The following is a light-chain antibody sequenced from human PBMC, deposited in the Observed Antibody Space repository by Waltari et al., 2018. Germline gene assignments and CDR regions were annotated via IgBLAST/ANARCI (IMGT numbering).Light chain of an antibody. V-gene: IGKV3-15*01. CDR3: QQYDNWPLT. Sequence: EIVMTQSPATLSVSPGERATLSCRASQSVSSNLAWYQHKPGQAPRVLIFGASSRATGIPARFSGSGSGTDFTLTISSLQSEDFAVYFCQQYDNWPLTFGGGTKVEIK. CDR2: GAS. J-gene: IGKJ4*01. CDR1: QSVSSN.